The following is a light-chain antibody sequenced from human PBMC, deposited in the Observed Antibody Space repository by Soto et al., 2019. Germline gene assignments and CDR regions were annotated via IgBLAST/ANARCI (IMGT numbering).Light chain of an antibody. J-gene: IGLJ2*01. V-gene: IGLV2-8*01. CDR3: SSYAGSNNLV. Sequence: QSVLTQPPSASGSPGQSVTISCTGTSSDVGGYVSWYQQHPGKAPELIIYEVSKRPSGVPDRFSGSKSGNTASLTVSGLQAEDGADYYCSSYAGSNNLVFGGGTKLTVL. CDR2: EVS. CDR1: SSDVGGY.